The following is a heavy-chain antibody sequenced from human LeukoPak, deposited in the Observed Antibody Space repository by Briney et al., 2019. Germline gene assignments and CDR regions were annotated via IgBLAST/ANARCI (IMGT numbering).Heavy chain of an antibody. CDR1: GFTFSSYA. J-gene: IGHJ4*02. V-gene: IGHV3-23*01. D-gene: IGHD3-22*01. Sequence: GGSLRLSCAGSGFTFSSYAMSWVRQAPGKGLEWVSAISGSGGSTYYADSVKGRFTISRDNSKNTLYLQMNSLRAEDTAVYYCAKVDDSSGYYYAYWGQGTLVTVSS. CDR3: AKVDDSSGYYYAY. CDR2: ISGSGGST.